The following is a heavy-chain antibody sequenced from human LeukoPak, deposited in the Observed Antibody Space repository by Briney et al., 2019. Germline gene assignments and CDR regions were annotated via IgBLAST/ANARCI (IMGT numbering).Heavy chain of an antibody. CDR1: GFTFSSYA. J-gene: IGHJ6*02. CDR3: AREGDGDFPYYYYGMDV. V-gene: IGHV3-30-3*01. Sequence: GGSLRLSCAASGFTFSSYAMHWVRQAPGKGLEWVAVISYDGSNKYYADSVKGRFTISRDNSKNTLYLQMNSLRAEDAAVYYCAREGDGDFPYYYYGMDVWGQGTTVTVSS. CDR2: ISYDGSNK. D-gene: IGHD4-17*01.